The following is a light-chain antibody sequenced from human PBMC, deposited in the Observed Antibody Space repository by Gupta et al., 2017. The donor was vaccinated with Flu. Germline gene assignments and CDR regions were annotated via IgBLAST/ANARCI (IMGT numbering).Light chain of an antibody. V-gene: IGLV2-18*02. Sequence: QSALTQPPSVSGSPGHSVSISCTGSSSDVGSYNGVSWYQQPPGTAPKLMIYAVSNRPSGVPDRFSGSKSGNTASLTISGLQAEDEADYYCSSFTSGSTYVFGTGTKVTVL. CDR2: AVS. CDR3: SSFTSGSTYV. J-gene: IGLJ1*01. CDR1: SSDVGSYNG.